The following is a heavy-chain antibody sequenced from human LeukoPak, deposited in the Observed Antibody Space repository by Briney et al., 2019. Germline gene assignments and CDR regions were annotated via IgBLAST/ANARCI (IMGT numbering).Heavy chain of an antibody. J-gene: IGHJ2*01. V-gene: IGHV3-13*01. D-gene: IGHD3-10*01. CDR3: ARDPTRGSVFRYFDL. CDR2: IGTAGDT. Sequence: PGGSLRLTCAASGFTFSSYDMHWVRQVTGKGLEWVSGIGTAGDTYYIASVKGRFTTSRENAKNSLYLQMNSLRAGDTAVYYCARDPTRGSVFRYFDLWGRGTLVTVSS. CDR1: GFTFSSYD.